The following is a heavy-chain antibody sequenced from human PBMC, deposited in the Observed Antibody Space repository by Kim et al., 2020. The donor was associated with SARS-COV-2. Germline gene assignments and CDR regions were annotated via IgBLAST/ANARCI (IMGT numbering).Heavy chain of an antibody. J-gene: IGHJ3*02. D-gene: IGHD2-2*01. CDR2: INHSGST. V-gene: IGHV4-34*01. CDR3: AGGGYCSSTSCHSRVAFD. Sequence: SETLSLTRAVYGGSFSGYYWSWIRQPPGKGPEWIGEINHSGSTNYNPSLKSRVTISVDTSKNQFSLRLSSVTAADTAVYYCAGGGYCSSTSCHSRVAFD. CDR1: GGSFSGYY.